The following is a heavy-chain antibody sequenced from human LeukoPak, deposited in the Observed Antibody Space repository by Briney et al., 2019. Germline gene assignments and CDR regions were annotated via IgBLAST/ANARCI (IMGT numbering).Heavy chain of an antibody. D-gene: IGHD3-10*01. J-gene: IGHJ4*02. CDR3: ARYYYATD. CDR1: GGSFGNYY. V-gene: IGHV4-59*08. CDR2: IYDSGTT. Sequence: SETLSLTCTVSGGSFGNYYWSWIRQPPGKGLEWIGYIYDSGTTNYNPSLKSRVTISVDTATNQFSLKLSSVTAADTAVYYCARYYYATDWGQGTLVTVSS.